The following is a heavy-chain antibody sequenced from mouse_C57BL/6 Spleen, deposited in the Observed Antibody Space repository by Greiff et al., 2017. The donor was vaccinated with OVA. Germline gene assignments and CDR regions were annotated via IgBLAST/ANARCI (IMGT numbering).Heavy chain of an antibody. J-gene: IGHJ2*01. CDR1: GYTFTSYW. V-gene: IGHV1-55*01. Sequence: QVQLKQSGAELVKPGASVKMSCKASGYTFTSYWITWVKQRPGQGLEWIGDIYPGSGSTNYNEKFKSKATLTVDTSSSTAYMQLSSLTSEDSAVYYCARAYDGYRDYWGQGTTLTVSS. CDR3: ARAYDGYRDY. CDR2: IYPGSGST. D-gene: IGHD2-3*01.